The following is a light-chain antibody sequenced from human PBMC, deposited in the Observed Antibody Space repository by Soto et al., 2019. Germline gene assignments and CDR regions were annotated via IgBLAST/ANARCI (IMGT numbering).Light chain of an antibody. J-gene: IGLJ1*01. V-gene: IGLV2-8*01. Sequence: QSALTQPPSASGSPGQSVTISCTGTSSDVGGYNYVSWYQQHPGKAPKLMIYEVIKRPSGVPDRFSGSKSGNTASLTVSGLQAEDEADYYCSSYAGSIHFYVFGTGTKLTVL. CDR1: SSDVGGYNY. CDR3: SSYAGSIHFYV. CDR2: EVI.